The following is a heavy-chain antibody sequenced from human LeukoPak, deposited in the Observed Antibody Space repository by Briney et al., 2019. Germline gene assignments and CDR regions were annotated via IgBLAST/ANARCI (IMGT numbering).Heavy chain of an antibody. Sequence: ASVKVSCKASGYTFTGYYLHWVRQAPGQGLEWMGWISPNSDDANYAQKFRGRVNMTRDTSISTAYMELSRLRSDDTAIYYCARGGFDYWGQGTLVTVSS. V-gene: IGHV1-2*02. J-gene: IGHJ4*02. CDR1: GYTFTGYY. CDR2: ISPNSDDA. CDR3: ARGGFDY.